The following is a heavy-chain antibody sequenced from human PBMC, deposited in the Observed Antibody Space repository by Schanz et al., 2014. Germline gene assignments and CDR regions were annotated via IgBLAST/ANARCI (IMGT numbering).Heavy chain of an antibody. Sequence: VQLLESGGGLVQPGGSLRLSCAASGFTFSSYAMSWVRQAPGKGLEWVAVIWSDGSTKYYADSVKGRFTISRDNAKKTLSLQMISLRAEDTAVYYCARPRFDYGEVDYWGQGTLVTVSS. CDR1: GFTFSSYA. D-gene: IGHD4-17*01. J-gene: IGHJ4*02. CDR2: IWSDGSTK. CDR3: ARPRFDYGEVDY. V-gene: IGHV3-33*08.